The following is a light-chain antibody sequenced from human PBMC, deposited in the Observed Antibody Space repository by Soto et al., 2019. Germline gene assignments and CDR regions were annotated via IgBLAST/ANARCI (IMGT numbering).Light chain of an antibody. CDR3: QQTNSFPLT. CDR2: VAS. CDR1: QGVSSR. V-gene: IGKV1-12*01. Sequence: DIQMTQSPSSVSASVGDTVAITCRASQGVSSRLAWYQQNPGTAPKVLISVASSLQSGVPSRFSGSGSGTDFTLTISSLQPEDFATYCCQQTNSFPLTFGGGTKVEIK. J-gene: IGKJ4*02.